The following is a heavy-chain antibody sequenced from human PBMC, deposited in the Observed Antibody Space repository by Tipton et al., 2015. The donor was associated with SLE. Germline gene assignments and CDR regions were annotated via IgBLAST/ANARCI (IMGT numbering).Heavy chain of an antibody. V-gene: IGHV4-59*12. CDR1: GGSINNYY. Sequence: TLSLTCTVSGGSINNYYWSWIRQPPGKGLEWIGYIFYSGSTNYNPSLKSRVSMSLDTSKKQFSLYLSSVTAADTAVYFCARGISGYSSSWYYYYYNMDVWGQGTTVTVSS. J-gene: IGHJ6*02. CDR2: IFYSGST. CDR3: ARGISGYSSSWYYYYYNMDV. D-gene: IGHD6-13*01.